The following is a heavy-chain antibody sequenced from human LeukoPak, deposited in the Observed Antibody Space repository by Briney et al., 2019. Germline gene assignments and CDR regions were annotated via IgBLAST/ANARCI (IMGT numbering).Heavy chain of an antibody. CDR2: INHSGST. D-gene: IGHD3-3*01. V-gene: IGHV4-34*01. Sequence: PETLSLTCAVYGGSFSGYYWSWIRQPPGKGLEWIGEINHSGSTNYNPSLKSRVTISVDTSKNQFSLKLSSVTAADTAVYYCARIPSYYDFWSGYYTFNWFDPWGQGTLVTVSS. CDR3: ARIPSYYDFWSGYYTFNWFDP. CDR1: GGSFSGYY. J-gene: IGHJ5*02.